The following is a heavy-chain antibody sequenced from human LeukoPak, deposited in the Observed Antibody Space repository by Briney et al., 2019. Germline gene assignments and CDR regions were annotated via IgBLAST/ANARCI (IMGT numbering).Heavy chain of an antibody. Sequence: GGSLRLSCAASGFTFSSYSMNWVRQAPGKGLEWVSSISSSSSYVYYADSVKGRFTISRDNAKNSLYLQMNSLRAEDTAVYYCARSSPHCSSTSCYNDAFDIWGQGTMVTVSS. V-gene: IGHV3-21*01. CDR2: ISSSSSYV. CDR1: GFTFSSYS. J-gene: IGHJ3*02. CDR3: ARSSPHCSSTSCYNDAFDI. D-gene: IGHD2-2*02.